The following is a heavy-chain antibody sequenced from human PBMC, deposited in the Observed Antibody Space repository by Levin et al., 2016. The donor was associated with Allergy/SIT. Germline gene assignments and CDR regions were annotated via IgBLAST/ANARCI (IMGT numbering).Heavy chain of an antibody. V-gene: IGHV4-30-2*01. D-gene: IGHD3-10*01. CDR3: ARDGAGAFEI. CDR1: GGSISSGGYS. Sequence: SETLSLTCAVSGGSISSGGYSWSWIRQPPGKGLEWIGYIYHSGSTYYNPSLKSRVTISVDTSKNQFSLKLSSVTAADTAVYYCARDGAGAFEIWGQGTMVTVSS. J-gene: IGHJ3*02. CDR2: IYHSGST.